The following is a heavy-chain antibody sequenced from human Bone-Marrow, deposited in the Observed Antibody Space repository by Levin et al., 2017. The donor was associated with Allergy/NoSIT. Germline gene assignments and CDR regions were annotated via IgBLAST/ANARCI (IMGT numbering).Heavy chain of an antibody. CDR2: MNPNSGNT. J-gene: IGHJ4*02. CDR3: ARGLIAAPVDY. D-gene: IGHD6-13*01. V-gene: IGHV1-8*01. Sequence: GESLKISCKASGYTFTSYDINWVRQATGQGLEWMGWMNPNSGNTGYAQKFQGRVTMTRNTSISTAYMELSSLRSEDTAVYYCARGLIAAPVDYWGQGTLVTVSS. CDR1: GYTFTSYD.